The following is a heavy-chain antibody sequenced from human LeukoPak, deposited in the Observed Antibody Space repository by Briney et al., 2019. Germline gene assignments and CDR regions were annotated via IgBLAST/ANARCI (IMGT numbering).Heavy chain of an antibody. CDR2: NYTSGST. Sequence: SETLSLTCTVSGGSISSGDYYWNWIRQPAGKGLEWIGRNYTSGSTNYNPSLKSRVTISVDTSKNQFSLRLSSVTAADTALYYCARDSGAVEDTGVGFDYWGQGTLVTVSS. J-gene: IGHJ4*02. D-gene: IGHD2-8*02. V-gene: IGHV4-61*02. CDR3: ARDSGAVEDTGVGFDY. CDR1: GGSISSGDYY.